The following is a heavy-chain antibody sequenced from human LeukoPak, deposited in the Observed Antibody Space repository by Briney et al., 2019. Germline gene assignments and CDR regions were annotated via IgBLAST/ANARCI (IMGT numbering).Heavy chain of an antibody. Sequence: ASVKVSCKSSGYTFTSYYMHWVRQAPAQGLEWMGIINPSGGSTNYAQKFQGRVTMTRDTSTSTVYMELSSLRSEDTAVYYCASATVTTGYYYGMDVWGQGTTVTVSS. CDR3: ASATVTTGYYYGMDV. D-gene: IGHD4-11*01. CDR1: GYTFTSYY. CDR2: INPSGGST. J-gene: IGHJ6*02. V-gene: IGHV1-46*01.